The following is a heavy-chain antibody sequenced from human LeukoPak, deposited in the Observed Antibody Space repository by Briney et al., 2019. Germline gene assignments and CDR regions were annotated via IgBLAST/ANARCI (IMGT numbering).Heavy chain of an antibody. CDR3: ARKGVSDLYYFDS. CDR2: IYSSGST. J-gene: IGHJ4*02. D-gene: IGHD3-16*01. CDR1: GGSVISYF. Sequence: SETLSLTCTVSGGSVISYFWSWIRQPPGKGLEWIGYIYSSGSTLYNPSLKSRLTISVDTSKNQISLKLRSVTAADTAVYYCARKGVSDLYYFDSWGQGTLVTVSS. V-gene: IGHV4-59*08.